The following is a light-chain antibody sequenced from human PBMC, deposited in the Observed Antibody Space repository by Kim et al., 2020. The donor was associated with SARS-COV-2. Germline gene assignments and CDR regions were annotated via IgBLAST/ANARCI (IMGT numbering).Light chain of an antibody. V-gene: IGLV2-14*03. CDR1: NIDIADYDY. CDR2: DIS. Sequence: GECMTTARTGTNIDIADYDYASCYQQPPGKAPKRLIDDISNRPSGVSNRFSGSKAGNTASLTISGLQAEGEADYYCSSYTSSSTLVFGTGTKVTVL. CDR3: SSYTSSSTLV. J-gene: IGLJ1*01.